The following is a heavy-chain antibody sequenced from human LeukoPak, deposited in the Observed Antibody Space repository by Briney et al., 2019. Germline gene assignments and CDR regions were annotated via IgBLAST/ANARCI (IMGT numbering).Heavy chain of an antibody. CDR3: ARVSVWGDGYRD. D-gene: IGHD5-24*01. CDR1: GGSISSYY. CDR2: IYYSGST. V-gene: IGHV4-59*01. Sequence: PSETLSLTCTVSGGSISSYYWSWIRQPPGKGLEWIGYIYYSGSTNYNPSLKSRVTISVDTSKNQFSLKLSSVTAADTAVYYCARVSVWGDGYRDWGQGTLVTVSS. J-gene: IGHJ4*02.